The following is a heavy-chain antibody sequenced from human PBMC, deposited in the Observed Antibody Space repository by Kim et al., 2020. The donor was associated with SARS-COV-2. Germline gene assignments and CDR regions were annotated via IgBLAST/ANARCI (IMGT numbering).Heavy chain of an antibody. J-gene: IGHJ6*02. Sequence: GGSLRLSCAASGFISSTYDVIWVRQAPGRGLEWVSAVGTAGNTYYSVSVKGRFTISREDAENSVHLHMNSLAAGDTAVYYCAISLPGVRFRLDVWGQGTTVIVSS. V-gene: IGHV3-13*04. CDR1: GFISSTYD. D-gene: IGHD3-10*01. CDR2: VGTAGNT. CDR3: AISLPGVRFRLDV.